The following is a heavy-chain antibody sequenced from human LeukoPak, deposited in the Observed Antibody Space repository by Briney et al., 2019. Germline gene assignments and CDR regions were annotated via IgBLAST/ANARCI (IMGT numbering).Heavy chain of an antibody. D-gene: IGHD6-13*01. V-gene: IGHV3-21*01. CDR2: ISSSSSYI. CDR3: ARDKTLAAADYYFDY. J-gene: IGHJ4*02. Sequence: GGSLRLSCAASGFTFSSYRMNWVRQAPGKGLEWVSSISSSSSYIYYADSVKGRFTISRDNAKNSLYLQMNSLRAEDTAVYYCARDKTLAAADYYFDYWGQGTLVTVSS. CDR1: GFTFSSYR.